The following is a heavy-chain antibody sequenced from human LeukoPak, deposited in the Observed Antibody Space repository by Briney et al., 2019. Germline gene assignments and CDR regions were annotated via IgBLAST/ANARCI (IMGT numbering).Heavy chain of an antibody. CDR1: GFTFSSYA. Sequence: GGSLRLSCAASGFTFSSYAMHWVRQAPGKGLEYVSAISSNGGSTYYANSVEGRFSISRDNSKNTVSLLMDSLRAEDTAIYYCATHLPAAAIGATFFDFWGQGTLVTVSS. CDR3: ATHLPAAAIGATFFDF. V-gene: IGHV3-64*01. CDR2: ISSNGGST. D-gene: IGHD4/OR15-4a*01. J-gene: IGHJ4*02.